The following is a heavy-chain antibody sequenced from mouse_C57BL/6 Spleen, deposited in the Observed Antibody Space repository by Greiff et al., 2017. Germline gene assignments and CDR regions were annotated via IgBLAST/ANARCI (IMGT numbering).Heavy chain of an antibody. CDR3: ARDDYYDWYFDV. V-gene: IGHV5-6*02. CDR2: ISSGGSYT. CDR1: GFTFSSYG. J-gene: IGHJ1*03. D-gene: IGHD2-3*01. Sequence: DVKLQESGGDLVKPGGSLKLSCAASGFTFSSYGMSWVRQTQDKRLEWVATISSGGSYTYYPDSVKGRFTISRDNAKNTLYLQMSSLKSEDTAMYYCARDDYYDWYFDVWGTGTTVTVSS.